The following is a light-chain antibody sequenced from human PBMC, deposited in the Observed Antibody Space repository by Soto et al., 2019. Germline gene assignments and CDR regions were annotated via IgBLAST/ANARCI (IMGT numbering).Light chain of an antibody. Sequence: EVVMTRSPATLSVSPWARAAPFSRASQSVDNDLAWYQQKPGQPPRLLIYDASTRATGIPARFSGSQSGTEFTLTISSLLSEDFAVYSCQQYNNWPLTFGGGTKVDIK. CDR1: QSVDND. CDR2: DAS. V-gene: IGKV3D-15*01. CDR3: QQYNNWPLT. J-gene: IGKJ4*01.